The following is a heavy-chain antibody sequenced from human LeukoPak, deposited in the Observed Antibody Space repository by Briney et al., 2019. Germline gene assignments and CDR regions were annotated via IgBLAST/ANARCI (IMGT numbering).Heavy chain of an antibody. Sequence: GGSLRLSCAAFGFTFSTYAMHWVRQAPGKGLEWVAVISNDATKKYYADSVKGRSTISRDNSERTLYLQMNSLRAEDTAVYYCAKDMNTVTTTFDYWGQGTLVTVSS. CDR3: AKDMNTVTTTFDY. V-gene: IGHV3-30*18. J-gene: IGHJ4*02. CDR2: ISNDATKK. CDR1: GFTFSTYA. D-gene: IGHD4-17*01.